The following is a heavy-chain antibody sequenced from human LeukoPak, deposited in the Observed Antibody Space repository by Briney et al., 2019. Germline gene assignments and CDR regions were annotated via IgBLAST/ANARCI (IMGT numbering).Heavy chain of an antibody. CDR3: ARGTMAESNYYYYYGMDV. J-gene: IGHJ6*02. CDR2: INHSGST. Sequence: PSETLSLTCAVYGGSFSGYYWSWIRQPPGKGLEWIGEINHSGSTNYNPSLKSRVTISVDTSKNQFSLKLSSVTAADTAVYYCARGTMAESNYYYYYGMDVWGQGTTVTVSS. CDR1: GGSFSGYY. V-gene: IGHV4-34*01. D-gene: IGHD3-10*01.